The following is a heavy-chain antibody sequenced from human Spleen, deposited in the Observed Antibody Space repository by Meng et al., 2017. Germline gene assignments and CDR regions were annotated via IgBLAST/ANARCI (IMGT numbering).Heavy chain of an antibody. V-gene: IGHV4-34*01. Sequence: QVQLQQWGAGLLKPSATLSLTCAVYGGPFSGYYWSWIRQPPGKGLEWIGEINHSGSTNYNPSLKSRVTISGDTSKNQFSLKLSSVTAADTAVYYCARNRCSGGSCPWGQGTLVTVSS. D-gene: IGHD2-15*01. CDR1: GGPFSGYY. J-gene: IGHJ5*02. CDR2: INHSGST. CDR3: ARNRCSGGSCP.